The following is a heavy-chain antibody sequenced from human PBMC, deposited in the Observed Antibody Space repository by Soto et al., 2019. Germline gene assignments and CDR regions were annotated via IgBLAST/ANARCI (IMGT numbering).Heavy chain of an antibody. CDR1: GFTFSSYA. CDR3: AKDSYSSSPLPRFDY. CDR2: ISGSGGST. Sequence: GGSLRLSCAASGFTFSSYAMSWVRQAPGKGLEWVSAISGSGGSTYYADSVKGRFTISRDNSKNTLYLQMDSLRAEDTAVYYCAKDSYSSSPLPRFDYWGQGTLVTVSS. V-gene: IGHV3-23*01. D-gene: IGHD6-6*01. J-gene: IGHJ4*02.